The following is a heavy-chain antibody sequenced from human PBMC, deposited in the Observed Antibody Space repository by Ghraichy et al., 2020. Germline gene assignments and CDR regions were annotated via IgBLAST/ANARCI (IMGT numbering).Heavy chain of an antibody. V-gene: IGHV4-59*01. CDR3: AKLSGTPALGD. J-gene: IGHJ1*01. Sequence: SETLSLTCTVSGGSLSSYYWSWIRQPPGKGLEWIGYIYYDGTTTYNPSLTSRVTIAVDTSKNQFSLKLSSVPAAATAVYYCAKLSGTPALGDWGQGTLVSVSS. CDR1: GGSLSSYY. D-gene: IGHD1-1*01. CDR2: IYYDGTT.